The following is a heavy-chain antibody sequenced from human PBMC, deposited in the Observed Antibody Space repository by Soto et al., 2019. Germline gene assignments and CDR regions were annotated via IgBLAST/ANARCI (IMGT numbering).Heavy chain of an antibody. V-gene: IGHV1-18*01. CDR1: GYTFNSYG. CDR2: ISAYNGNT. Sequence: ASVKVSCKASGYTFNSYGISWVRQAPGQGLEWMGWISAYNGNTNYAQKLQGRVTMTADTSTSTAYMELRSLRSDDTAVYYCARVKGSGWLNWFDPWGQGTPVTVSS. CDR3: ARVKGSGWLNWFDP. D-gene: IGHD6-19*01. J-gene: IGHJ5*02.